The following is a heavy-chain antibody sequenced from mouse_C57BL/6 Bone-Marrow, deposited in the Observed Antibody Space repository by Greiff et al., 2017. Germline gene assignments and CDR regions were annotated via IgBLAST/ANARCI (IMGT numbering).Heavy chain of an antibody. CDR3: AIPVIGRSWYAMDY. V-gene: IGHV1-74*01. Sequence: QVQLKQPGAELVKPGASVKVSCKASGYTFTSYWMHWVKQRPGQGLEWIGRIHPSDSDTNYNQKFKGKATLTVDNSSSTAYMQLSSLTAEDSAVYDCAIPVIGRSWYAMDYGDRGTAVTVSA. D-gene: IGHD1-1*01. CDR1: GYTFTSYW. J-gene: IGHJ4*01. CDR2: IHPSDSDT.